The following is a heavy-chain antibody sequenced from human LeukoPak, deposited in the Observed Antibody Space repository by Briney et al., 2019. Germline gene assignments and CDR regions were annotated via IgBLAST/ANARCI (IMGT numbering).Heavy chain of an antibody. CDR2: TYSDGYT. Sequence: PGGSLGLSCAAPGVNVKNNYMSWVRQAPGKGPEWVSVTYSDGYTSFADSVAGRFTFSRDTSRNTMFLQMTSLRVDDSAVYYCVWGRQWYFDLWGRGSLVTVSS. V-gene: IGHV3-53*01. CDR3: VWGRQWYFDL. CDR1: GVNVKNNY. J-gene: IGHJ2*01. D-gene: IGHD3-16*01.